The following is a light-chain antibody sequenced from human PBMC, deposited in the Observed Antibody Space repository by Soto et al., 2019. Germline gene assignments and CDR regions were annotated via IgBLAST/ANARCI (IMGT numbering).Light chain of an antibody. Sequence: SALTQPASVSGSPGQSITISCTGTSSDVGGYDYVSWYQQYPDKAPKLMIYDVSNRPSGVSNRFSGSKSGNTASLTISGLQAEDEADYYCSSYSSSSTLVVFGGGTKVTVL. CDR2: DVS. CDR1: SSDVGGYDY. CDR3: SSYSSSSTLVV. J-gene: IGLJ2*01. V-gene: IGLV2-14*03.